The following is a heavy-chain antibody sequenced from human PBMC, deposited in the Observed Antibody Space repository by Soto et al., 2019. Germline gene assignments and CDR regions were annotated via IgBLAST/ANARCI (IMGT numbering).Heavy chain of an antibody. CDR3: ATGELRALGMDV. D-gene: IGHD1-7*01. V-gene: IGHV1-24*01. CDR1: GYTLTELS. J-gene: IGHJ6*02. Sequence: ASVKVSCKVSGYTLTELSMHWVRQAPGKGLEWMGGFDPEDGETIYAQKFQGRVTMTEDTSTDTAYMELSSLRSEDTAVYYCATGELRALGMDVWGQGTTVTVSS. CDR2: FDPEDGET.